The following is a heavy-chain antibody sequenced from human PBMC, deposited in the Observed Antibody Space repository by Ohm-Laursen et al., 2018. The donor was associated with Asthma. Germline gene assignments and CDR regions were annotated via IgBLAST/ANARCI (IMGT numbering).Heavy chain of an antibody. Sequence: SLRLSCAASGFTFSSYAMSWVRQAPGKGLEWVSAISGSGGSTYNADSVKGRFTISRDNSKNTLYLQMNSLRAEDTAVYYCAKPDITMVRGVINYYGMDVWGQGTTVTVSS. V-gene: IGHV3-23*01. CDR2: ISGSGGST. CDR1: GFTFSSYA. J-gene: IGHJ6*02. D-gene: IGHD3-10*01. CDR3: AKPDITMVRGVINYYGMDV.